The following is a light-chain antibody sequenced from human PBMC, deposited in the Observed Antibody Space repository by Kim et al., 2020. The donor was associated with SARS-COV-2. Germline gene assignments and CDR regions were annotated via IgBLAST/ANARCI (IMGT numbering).Light chain of an antibody. CDR1: QTLISDS. V-gene: IGKV3-20*01. J-gene: IGKJ2*01. CDR2: GTS. Sequence: LSPGERATLSGRASQTLISDSLAWYQQKPGQAPRILSYGTSKRAGGIPDRFSGSGSGTDFTLTMSRLEPEDSAVYYCQQFGSSLYTFGQGTKLAI. CDR3: QQFGSSLYT.